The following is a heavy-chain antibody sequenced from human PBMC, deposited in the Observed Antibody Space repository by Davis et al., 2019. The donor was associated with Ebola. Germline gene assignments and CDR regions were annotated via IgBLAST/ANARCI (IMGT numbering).Heavy chain of an antibody. V-gene: IGHV3-53*04. CDR2: IYSGGST. CDR3: ARVLDMGFDP. Sequence: GESLKISCAASGFTVSSNYMSWVRQAPGKGLEWVSVIYSGGSTYYADSVKGRFTISRHNSKNTLYLQMNSLRAEDTAVYYCARVLDMGFDPWGQGTLVTVSS. J-gene: IGHJ5*02. CDR1: GFTVSSNY.